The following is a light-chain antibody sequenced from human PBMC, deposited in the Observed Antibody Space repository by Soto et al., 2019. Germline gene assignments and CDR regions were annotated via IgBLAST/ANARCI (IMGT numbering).Light chain of an antibody. Sequence: QSALTQPGSVSGSPGQSVTISCTGTSSDVCGYNYVSWYQQHPGKAPKLMIYDVSKRPSGVPDRFSGSKSSNTASLTISGLQAEDEADYYCCSYAGSYTLVFGGGTKLTVL. V-gene: IGLV2-11*01. J-gene: IGLJ2*01. CDR2: DVS. CDR1: SSDVCGYNY. CDR3: CSYAGSYTLV.